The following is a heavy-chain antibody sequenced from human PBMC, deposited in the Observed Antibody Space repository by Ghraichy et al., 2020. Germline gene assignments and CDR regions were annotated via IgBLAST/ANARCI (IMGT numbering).Heavy chain of an antibody. CDR3: ARGVRFLEWLSWTVRNAPVRDQNYYYYMDV. Sequence: SETLSLTCAVYGGSFSGYYWSWIRQPPGKGLEWIGEINHSGSTNYNPSLKSRVTISVDTSKNQFSLKLSSVTAADTAVYYCARGVRFLEWLSWTVRNAPVRDQNYYYYMDVWGKGTTVTVSS. CDR1: GGSFSGYY. J-gene: IGHJ6*03. CDR2: INHSGST. V-gene: IGHV4-34*01. D-gene: IGHD3-3*01.